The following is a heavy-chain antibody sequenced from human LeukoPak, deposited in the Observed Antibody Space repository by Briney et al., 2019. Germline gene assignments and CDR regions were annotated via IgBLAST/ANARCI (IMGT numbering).Heavy chain of an antibody. J-gene: IGHJ4*02. V-gene: IGHV1-69*13. CDR2: IIPIFGTA. CDR1: GGTFSSYA. D-gene: IGHD1-26*01. Sequence: SVKVSCKASGGTFSSYAISWVRQAPGQGLEWMGGIIPIFGTANYAQKFQGRVTITADGSTSTAYMELSSLRSEDTAVYYCARGELSGSYYGGGVDYWGQGTLVTVSS. CDR3: ARGELSGSYYGGGVDY.